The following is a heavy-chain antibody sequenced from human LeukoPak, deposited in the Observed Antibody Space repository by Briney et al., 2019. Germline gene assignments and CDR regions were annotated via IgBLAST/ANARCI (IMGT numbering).Heavy chain of an antibody. CDR3: TRMMYCSGGSCSLDY. D-gene: IGHD2-15*01. Sequence: GESLKISCTTSGFTFGDYAMSWVRQAPGKGLEWVGFIRSKAYGGTAEYAASVKGRFSISRDDSKSIAYLQVNSPKTEDTAVYYCTRMMYCSGGSCSLDYWGQGTLVTVSS. CDR2: IRSKAYGGTA. CDR1: GFTFGDYA. V-gene: IGHV3-49*04. J-gene: IGHJ4*02.